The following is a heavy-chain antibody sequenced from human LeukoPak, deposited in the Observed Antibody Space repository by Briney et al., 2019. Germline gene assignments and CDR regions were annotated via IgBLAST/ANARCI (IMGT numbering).Heavy chain of an antibody. V-gene: IGHV4-30-4*01. J-gene: IGHJ4*02. D-gene: IGHD5-12*01. Sequence: SETLSLTRTVSGGSISSGDYYWSWIRQPPGKGLEWIGYIYYSGSTYYNPSLKSRVTISVDTSKNQFSLKLSSVTAADTAVYYCARDSRIVATIPIYWGQGTLVTVSS. CDR3: ARDSRIVATIPIY. CDR2: IYYSGST. CDR1: GGSISSGDYY.